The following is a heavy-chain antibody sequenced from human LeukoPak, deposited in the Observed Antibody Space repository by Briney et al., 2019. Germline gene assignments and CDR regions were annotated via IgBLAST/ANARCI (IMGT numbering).Heavy chain of an antibody. CDR2: ISGSADRT. CDR3: AKAKYSSLSYFFDY. V-gene: IGHV3-23*01. Sequence: GGSLRLSCAASGFTFSNYGMSWVRQAPGKGLDWVSGISGSADRTNYADSVKGRFTISRDNSKNTLNLQMNSLRAEDTAVYYCAKAKYSSLSYFFDYWGQGTLVTVSS. J-gene: IGHJ4*02. CDR1: GFTFSNYG. D-gene: IGHD3-22*01.